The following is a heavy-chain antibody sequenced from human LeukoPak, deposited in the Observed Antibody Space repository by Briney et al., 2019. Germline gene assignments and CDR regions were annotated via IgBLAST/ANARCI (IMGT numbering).Heavy chain of an antibody. CDR2: IYYSGST. V-gene: IGHV4-59*01. J-gene: IGHJ4*02. Sequence: KPSETLSLTCTVSGGSISSYYWSWIRQPPGKGLEWIGYIYYSGSTNYNPSLKSRVTISVDTPKNQFSLNLSSVTAADTAVYYCARSSSWYGTCGFWGQVTLVTVAS. D-gene: IGHD6-13*01. CDR1: GGSISSYY. CDR3: ARSSSWYGTCGF.